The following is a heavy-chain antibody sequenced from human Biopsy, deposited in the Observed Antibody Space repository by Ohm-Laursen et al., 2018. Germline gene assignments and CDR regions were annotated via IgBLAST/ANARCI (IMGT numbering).Heavy chain of an antibody. J-gene: IGHJ4*02. D-gene: IGHD2-21*02. CDR2: VSTYNGNT. CDR3: ARVREGGLLDY. CDR1: GYIFTSFG. Sequence: ASVKVSCKGSGYIFTSFGVSWVRQAPGQGLEWMGWVSTYNGNTEYEQKFQGRVTMTTDTSANTAYMELRSLRSDDTAVYFCARVREGGLLDYWGQGILVTVSS. V-gene: IGHV1-18*01.